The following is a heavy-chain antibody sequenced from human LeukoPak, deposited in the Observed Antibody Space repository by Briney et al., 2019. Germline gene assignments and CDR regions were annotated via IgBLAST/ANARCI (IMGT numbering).Heavy chain of an antibody. CDR2: ISAYNDHT. V-gene: IGHV1-18*01. CDR1: DYTFISYG. D-gene: IGHD1-26*01. J-gene: IGHJ4*02. Sequence: ASVKVSCKASDYTFISYGISWVRQAPGQGLELMGWISAYNDHTNYAQKFQGRVTLTTDTSTSTAYLELRSLSSDDTAVYYCARGIHSGSSGPYYFDYWGQGTLVTVSS. CDR3: ARGIHSGSSGPYYFDY.